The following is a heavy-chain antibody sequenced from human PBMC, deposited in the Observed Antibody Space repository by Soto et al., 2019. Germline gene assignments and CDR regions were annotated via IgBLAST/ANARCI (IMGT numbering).Heavy chain of an antibody. CDR2: FDPEDGET. Sequence: ASVKVSCKVSGYTLTELSMHWVRQAPGKGLEWMGGFDPEDGETIYAQKFQGRVTMTEDTSTDTAYMELSSLRSEDTAVYYCATRSGDYGDYLALAYYFDYWGQGTLVTVSS. CDR3: ATRSGDYGDYLALAYYFDY. D-gene: IGHD4-17*01. CDR1: GYTLTELS. V-gene: IGHV1-24*01. J-gene: IGHJ4*02.